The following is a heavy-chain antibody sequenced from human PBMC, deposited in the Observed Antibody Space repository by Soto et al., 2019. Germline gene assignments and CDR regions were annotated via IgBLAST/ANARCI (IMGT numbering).Heavy chain of an antibody. V-gene: IGHV4-61*01. CDR3: ARIGGWYDIDF. CDR1: GGSVSSGSFH. J-gene: IGHJ4*02. CDR2: IFYNGTA. D-gene: IGHD6-19*01. Sequence: LSLTCSVSGGSVSSGSFHWSWIRQPPGKGLQFIGSIFYNGTANYSPSLKNRVSISIDTSQSQFFLQLISVAAADTAVYYCARIGGWYDIDFWGQGSLVTVSS.